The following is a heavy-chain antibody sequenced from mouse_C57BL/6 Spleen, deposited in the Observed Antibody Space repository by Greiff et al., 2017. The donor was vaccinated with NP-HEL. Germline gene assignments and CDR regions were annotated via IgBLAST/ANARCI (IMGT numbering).Heavy chain of an antibody. V-gene: IGHV1-69*01. CDR1: GYTFTSYW. J-gene: IGHJ4*01. Sequence: VQLQQPGAELVMPGASVKLSCKASGYTFTSYWMHWVKQRPGQGLEWIGEIDPSDSYTNYNQKFKGKSTLTVDKSSSTAYMQLSSLTSEDSAVYYCARRGNYYGSSYYAMDYWGQGTSVTVSS. CDR2: IDPSDSYT. D-gene: IGHD1-1*01. CDR3: ARRGNYYGSSYYAMDY.